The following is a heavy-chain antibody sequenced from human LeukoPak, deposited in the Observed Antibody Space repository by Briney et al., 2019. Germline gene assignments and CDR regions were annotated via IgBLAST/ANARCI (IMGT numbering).Heavy chain of an antibody. Sequence: SETLSLTCTVSGGSISSSSYYWGWIRQPPGKGLEWIGEINHSGSTNYNPSLKSRVTISVDTSKNQFSLKLSSVTAADTAVYYCAREVVAAAGTVDYWGQGTLVTVSS. D-gene: IGHD6-13*01. CDR1: GGSISSSSYY. V-gene: IGHV4-39*07. CDR3: AREVVAAAGTVDY. CDR2: INHSGST. J-gene: IGHJ4*02.